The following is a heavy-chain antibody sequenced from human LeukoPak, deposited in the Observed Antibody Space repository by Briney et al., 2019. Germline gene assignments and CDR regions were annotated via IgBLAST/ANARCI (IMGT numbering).Heavy chain of an antibody. Sequence: SETLSLTCTVSGCSISSYYWSWIRQPPGKGLEWIGYIYYSGSTNYYPSLESRVTISIDTSKKQFSLRLTSVTAADTTVYYCGRDPHGSNAFDIWGQGTVVTVSS. CDR1: GCSISSYY. J-gene: IGHJ3*02. D-gene: IGHD3-10*01. V-gene: IGHV4-59*01. CDR2: IYYSGST. CDR3: GRDPHGSNAFDI.